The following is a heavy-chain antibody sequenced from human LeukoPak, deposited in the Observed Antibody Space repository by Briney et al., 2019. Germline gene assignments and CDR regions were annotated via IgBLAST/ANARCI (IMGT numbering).Heavy chain of an antibody. V-gene: IGHV1-2*02. CDR3: ATTTEYGSGSYYPEYYYYYYMDV. CDR2: INPNSGGT. Sequence: ASVKVSCKASGYTFTGYYMHWVRQAPGQGLEWVGWINPNSGGTNYAQKFQGRVTMTRDTSISTAYMELSRLRSDDTAVYYCATTTEYGSGSYYPEYYYYYYMDVWGKGTTVTVSS. D-gene: IGHD3-10*01. CDR1: GYTFTGYY. J-gene: IGHJ6*03.